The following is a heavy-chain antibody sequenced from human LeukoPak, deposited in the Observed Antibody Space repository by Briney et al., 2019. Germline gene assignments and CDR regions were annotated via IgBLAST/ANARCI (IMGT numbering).Heavy chain of an antibody. CDR1: RFTFSSYG. CDR3: ARVSSNDNYYFDY. Sequence: GGSLRLSCAASRFTFSSYGMHWVRQAPGKGLEWVAVIWYDGSNKYYADSVKGRFTISRDNSKNTLYLQMNSLRAEDTAVYYCARVSSNDNYYFDYWGQGTLVTVSS. CDR2: IWYDGSNK. V-gene: IGHV3-33*01. D-gene: IGHD1-20*01. J-gene: IGHJ4*02.